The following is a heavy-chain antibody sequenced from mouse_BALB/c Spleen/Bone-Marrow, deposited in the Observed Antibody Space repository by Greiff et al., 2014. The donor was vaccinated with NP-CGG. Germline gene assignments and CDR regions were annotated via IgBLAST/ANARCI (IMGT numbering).Heavy chain of an antibody. V-gene: IGHV1-69*02. CDR3: SRTYEYFDY. CDR2: IYPSDNYT. J-gene: IGHJ2*01. Sequence: VQLQQSGAELVRPEASVKLSCKASGYTFTSYWINWVRQRPGQGLEWIGNIYPSDNYTNYNQKFKDKATLTVDKSSSTAYMQLSSPTSEDSAVYYCSRTYEYFDYWGQGTTLTVSS. CDR1: GYTFTSYW. D-gene: IGHD2-3*01.